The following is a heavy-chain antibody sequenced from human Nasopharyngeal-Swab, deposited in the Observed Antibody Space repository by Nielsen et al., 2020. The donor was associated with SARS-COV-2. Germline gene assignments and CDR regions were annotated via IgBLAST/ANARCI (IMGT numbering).Heavy chain of an antibody. CDR2: ISSSSSYI. Sequence: GESLKISCAASGFTFSSYSMNWVRQAPGKGLEWVSSISSSSSYIYYADSVKGRFTISRDNAKNSLYLQMNSLRAEDTAVYYCARDRITIFGVEEPFDYWGQGTLVTVSS. D-gene: IGHD3-3*01. CDR3: ARDRITIFGVEEPFDY. V-gene: IGHV3-21*01. CDR1: GFTFSSYS. J-gene: IGHJ4*02.